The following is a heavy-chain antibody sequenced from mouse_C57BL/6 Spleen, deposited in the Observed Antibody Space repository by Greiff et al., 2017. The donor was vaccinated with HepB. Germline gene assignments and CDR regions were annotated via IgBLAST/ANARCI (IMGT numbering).Heavy chain of an antibody. V-gene: IGHV1-80*01. J-gene: IGHJ3*01. D-gene: IGHD2-3*01. CDR3: ARDPSYDGYYGWFAY. CDR2: IYPGDGDT. CDR1: GYAFSSYW. Sequence: QVQLKESGAELVKPGASVKISCKASGYAFSSYWMNWVKQRPGKGLEWIGQIYPGDGDTNYNGKFKGKATLTADKSSSTAYMQLSSLTSEDSAVYFCARDPSYDGYYGWFAYWGQGTLVTVSA.